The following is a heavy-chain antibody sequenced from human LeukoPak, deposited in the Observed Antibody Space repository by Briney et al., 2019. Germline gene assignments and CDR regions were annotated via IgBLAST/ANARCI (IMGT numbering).Heavy chain of an antibody. CDR2: IYYSGTT. V-gene: IGHV4-39*01. D-gene: IGHD5-12*01. CDR3: ARQFHGSGYVDDL. CDR1: GGSISSSSYY. Sequence: SETLSLTCSVSGGSISSSSYYWGWIRRPPGKGLEWIASIYYSGTTHYNPSLKSRVTMSVDTSKNQFSLKLSALTAADTAVYYCARQFHGSGYVDDLWGQGTLVTVSS. J-gene: IGHJ5*02.